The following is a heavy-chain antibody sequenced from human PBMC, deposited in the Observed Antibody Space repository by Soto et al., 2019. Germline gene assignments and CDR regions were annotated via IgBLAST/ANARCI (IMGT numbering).Heavy chain of an antibody. J-gene: IGHJ4*02. CDR3: ARTLEYSSSSEFNY. Sequence: SGAALVNPTQTRTLTCTFSGFSLSTSGVGVGWIRQPPGKALEWLALIYWNDDKRYSPSLKSRLTITKDTSKNQVVLTMTNMDPVDTATYYCARTLEYSSSSEFNYWGQGTLVTVSS. V-gene: IGHV2-5*01. CDR1: GFSLSTSGVG. CDR2: IYWNDDK. D-gene: IGHD6-6*01.